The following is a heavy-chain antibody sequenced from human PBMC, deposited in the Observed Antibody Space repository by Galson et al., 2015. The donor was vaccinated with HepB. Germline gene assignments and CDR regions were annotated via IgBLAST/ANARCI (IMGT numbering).Heavy chain of an antibody. D-gene: IGHD1-7*01. J-gene: IGHJ4*02. CDR2: ISGSGGST. Sequence: SLRLSCAASGFTFSSYAMSWVRQAPGKGLEWVSTISGSGGSTYHADSVKGRFTISRDNSKNTLYLQMNSLRAEDTAVYYCAKDGFGTTSDYWGQGTLVTVSS. V-gene: IGHV3-23*01. CDR1: GFTFSSYA. CDR3: AKDGFGTTSDY.